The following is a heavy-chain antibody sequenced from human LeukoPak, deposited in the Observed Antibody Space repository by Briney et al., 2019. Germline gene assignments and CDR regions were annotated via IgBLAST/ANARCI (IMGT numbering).Heavy chain of an antibody. Sequence: SETLSLTCTVSGAPYSGYYWGWIRQAAGTGPEWIGRIYTNGRPDYNPSLRSRVTISVDTSKNQFSLKLSSMTAADTAVYCCAREAREYEGSGYQYGNWGQGTLVTVSS. CDR3: AREAREYEGSGYQYGN. V-gene: IGHV4-4*07. CDR2: IYTNGRP. CDR1: GAPYSGYY. J-gene: IGHJ4*02. D-gene: IGHD3-22*01.